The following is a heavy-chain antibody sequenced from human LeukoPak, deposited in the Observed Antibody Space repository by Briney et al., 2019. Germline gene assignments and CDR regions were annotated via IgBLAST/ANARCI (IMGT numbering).Heavy chain of an antibody. CDR3: ARGPKGVPKYDYVWGSYPKGLWYY. D-gene: IGHD3-16*02. CDR2: IYYSGST. CDR1: GGSISSYY. J-gene: IGHJ4*02. Sequence: PSETLSLTCTVSGGSISSYYWSWIRQPPGKGLEWIGYIYYSGSTNYNPSLKSRVTISVDTSKNQFSLKLSSVTAADTAVYYCARGPKGVPKYDYVWGSYPKGLWYYWGQGTLVTVSS. V-gene: IGHV4-59*12.